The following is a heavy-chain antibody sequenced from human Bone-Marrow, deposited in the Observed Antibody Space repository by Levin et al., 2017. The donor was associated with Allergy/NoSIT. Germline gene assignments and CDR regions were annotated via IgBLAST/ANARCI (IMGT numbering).Heavy chain of an antibody. D-gene: IGHD6-13*01. J-gene: IGHJ6*03. Sequence: GGSLRLSCAASGFTFSSYGMHWVRQAPGKGLEWVAVISYDGSNKYYADSVKGRFTISRDNSKNTLYLQMNSLRADDTAVYYCAKDRASSRWYPFYYYYYMDVWGKGTTVTVSS. CDR1: GFTFSSYG. CDR3: AKDRASSRWYPFYYYYYMDV. CDR2: ISYDGSNK. V-gene: IGHV3-30*18.